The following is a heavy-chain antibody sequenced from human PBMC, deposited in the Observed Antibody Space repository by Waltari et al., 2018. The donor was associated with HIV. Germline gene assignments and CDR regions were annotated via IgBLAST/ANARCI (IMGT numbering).Heavy chain of an antibody. Sequence: EVQLVESGGGLVQPGGSLRLSCAASGFTFSSYWMSWVRQAPGKGLEWVANIKQDGSEKYYVDSVKGRFTISRDNAKNSLYLQMNSLRAEDTAVYYCASPVLEWLSYYYYYGMDVWGQGTTVTVSS. J-gene: IGHJ6*02. CDR3: ASPVLEWLSYYYYYGMDV. D-gene: IGHD3-3*01. V-gene: IGHV3-7*03. CDR1: GFTFSSYW. CDR2: IKQDGSEK.